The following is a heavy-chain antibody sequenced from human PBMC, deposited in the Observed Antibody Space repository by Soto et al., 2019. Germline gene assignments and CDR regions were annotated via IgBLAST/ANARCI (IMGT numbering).Heavy chain of an antibody. J-gene: IGHJ4*02. V-gene: IGHV3-9*01. CDR1: GFTFDDYA. Sequence: VQLVESGGGLVQPGRSLRLSCAASGFTFDDYAMHWVRQAPGKGLEWVSGISWNSGSIGYADSVKGRFTISRDNAKNSLYLQMNSLRAEDTALYYCAKELGYSSGSGPLDYWGQGTLVTVSS. D-gene: IGHD6-19*01. CDR2: ISWNSGSI. CDR3: AKELGYSSGSGPLDY.